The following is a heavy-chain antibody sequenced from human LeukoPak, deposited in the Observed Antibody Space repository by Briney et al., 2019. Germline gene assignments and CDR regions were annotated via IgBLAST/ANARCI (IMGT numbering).Heavy chain of an antibody. V-gene: IGHV3-23*01. CDR3: AKGKSSGYYFHNWFDP. CDR2: ISGSGGST. CDR1: GFTFTSYS. J-gene: IGHJ5*02. D-gene: IGHD3-22*01. Sequence: PGGSLRLSCAASGFTFTSYSMNWVRQAPGKGLEWVSAISGSGGSTYYADSVKGRFTISRDNSKNTLYLQMNSLRAEDTAVYYCAKGKSSGYYFHNWFDPWGQGTLVTVSS.